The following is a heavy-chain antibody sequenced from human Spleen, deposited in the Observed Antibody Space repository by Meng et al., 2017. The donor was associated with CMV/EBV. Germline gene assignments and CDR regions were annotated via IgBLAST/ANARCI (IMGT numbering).Heavy chain of an antibody. V-gene: IGHV3-30*02. Sequence: GGSLRLSCAASGFTFRSNGMRWVRQAPGKGLERVAFLRYDGTNKYYADSVKGRFTISRDNSTNTLYLQMIGLRTEDTAVYFCARDIYSYGTVGTPDIWGPGTMVTVSS. CDR3: ARDIYSYGTVGTPDI. J-gene: IGHJ3*02. CDR1: GFTFRSNG. CDR2: LRYDGTNK. D-gene: IGHD5-18*01.